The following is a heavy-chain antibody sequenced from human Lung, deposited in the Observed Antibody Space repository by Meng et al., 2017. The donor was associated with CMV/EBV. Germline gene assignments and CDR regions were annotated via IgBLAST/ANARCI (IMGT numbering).Heavy chain of an antibody. D-gene: IGHD2-2*01. J-gene: IGHJ6*02. CDR3: ATDTCFYASCYVGSFHHYFYGMDV. V-gene: IGHV1-69*04. CDR1: GGASTSYT. Sequence: SVKVSXKASGGASTSYTINWVRQAPGQGFEWMGRIIPILDVTNYAQKFQGRVTITADKSTATAYLELGSLRSDDTAVYYCATDTCFYASCYVGSFHHYFYGMDVWGQGTTVTVSS. CDR2: IIPILDVT.